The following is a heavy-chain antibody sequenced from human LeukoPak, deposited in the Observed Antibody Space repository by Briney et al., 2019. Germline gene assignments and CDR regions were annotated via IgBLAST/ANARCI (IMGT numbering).Heavy chain of an antibody. J-gene: IGHJ4*02. CDR2: IYTSGST. CDR3: ARGYDILTGSAFDY. CDR1: GGSISSYY. Sequence: SETLSLXCTVSGGSISSYYWSWIRQPAGKGLESIGRIYTSGSTNYNPSLKSRVTMSVDTSKNQFSLKLSSVTAADTAVYYCARGYDILTGSAFDYWGQGTLVTVSS. D-gene: IGHD3-9*01. V-gene: IGHV4-4*07.